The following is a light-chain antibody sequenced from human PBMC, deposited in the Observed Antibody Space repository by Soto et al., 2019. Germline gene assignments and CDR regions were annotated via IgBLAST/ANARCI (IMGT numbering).Light chain of an antibody. V-gene: IGKV3-15*01. CDR3: QQSNNWPPFT. CDR1: HSVSSN. CDR2: GAS. Sequence: EIVMTQSPATMSVSPGERSTLYCRAIHSVSSNVAWYQQKPGQAPRLLIYGASTMATGIPARFSGSGSGTEYTLTISSLHSEDFAVYYCQQSNNWPPFTFGPGTQVDIK. J-gene: IGKJ3*01.